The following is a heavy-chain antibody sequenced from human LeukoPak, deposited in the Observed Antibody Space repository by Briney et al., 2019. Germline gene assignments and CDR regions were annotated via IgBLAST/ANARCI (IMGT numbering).Heavy chain of an antibody. Sequence: PSETLSLTCTVSGASISSYYWSWIRQTPSNGLEWIASIYNGGSINYNPSLRSRATISMDTPKSHFSLSLNAVTAADTAVYFCARASDIAVTGFDFWGQGLLVTVSA. CDR1: GASISSYY. V-gene: IGHV4-59*01. CDR3: ARASDIAVTGFDF. CDR2: IYNGGSI. D-gene: IGHD6-19*01. J-gene: IGHJ4*02.